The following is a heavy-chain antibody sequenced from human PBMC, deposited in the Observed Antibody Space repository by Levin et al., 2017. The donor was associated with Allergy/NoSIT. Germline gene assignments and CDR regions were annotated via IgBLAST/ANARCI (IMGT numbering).Heavy chain of an antibody. D-gene: IGHD1-7*01. J-gene: IGHJ5*02. V-gene: IGHV4-31*03. CDR2: IYYSGST. CDR3: ARGTVDFNNWFDP. Sequence: SETLSLTCTVSGCSISSGGYYWSWIRQHPGKGLEWIGYIYYSGSTYYNPSLKSRVTISVDTSKNQFSLKLSSVTAADTAVYYCARGTVDFNNWFDPWGQGTLVTVSS. CDR1: GCSISSGGYY.